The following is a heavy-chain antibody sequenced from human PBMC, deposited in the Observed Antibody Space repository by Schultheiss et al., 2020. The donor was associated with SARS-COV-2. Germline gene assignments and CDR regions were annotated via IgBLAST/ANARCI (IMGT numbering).Heavy chain of an antibody. CDR3: ASEDGPY. V-gene: IGHV4-30-2*01. Sequence: SETLSLTCAVSGGSISSGSYYWSWIRQPPGKGLEWIGYIYHSGSTYYNPSLKSRVTISVDTSKNQFSLKLSSVTAADTAVYYCASEDGPYWGQGTLVTVSS. CDR1: GGSISSGSYY. D-gene: IGHD5-24*01. CDR2: IYHSGST. J-gene: IGHJ4*02.